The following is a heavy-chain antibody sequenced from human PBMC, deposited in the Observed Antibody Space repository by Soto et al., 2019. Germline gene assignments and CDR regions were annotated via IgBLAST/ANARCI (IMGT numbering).Heavy chain of an antibody. CDR3: AREPLAAYYFDY. CDR2: ISYDGSNK. D-gene: IGHD6-13*01. CDR1: GFTFSSYA. V-gene: IGHV3-30-3*01. J-gene: IGHJ4*02. Sequence: SLRLSCAASGFTFSSYAMHWVRQAPGKGLEWVAVISYDGSNKYYADSVKGRFTISRDNSKNTLYLQMNSLRAEDTAVYYCAREPLAAYYFDYWGQGTLVTVSS.